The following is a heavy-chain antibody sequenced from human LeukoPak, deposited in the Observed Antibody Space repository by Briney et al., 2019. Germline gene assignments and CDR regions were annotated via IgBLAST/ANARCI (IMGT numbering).Heavy chain of an antibody. CDR1: GGSISSSNYY. CDR3: ARLGTNYDILTGYPAPFDY. D-gene: IGHD3-9*01. J-gene: IGHJ4*02. V-gene: IGHV4-61*05. Sequence: SETLSLTCTVSGGSISSSNYYWSWIRQPPGKGLEWIGYIYYSGSTNYNPSLKSRVTISVDTSKNQFSLKLSSVTAADTAVYYCARLGTNYDILTGYPAPFDYWGQGTLVTVSS. CDR2: IYYSGST.